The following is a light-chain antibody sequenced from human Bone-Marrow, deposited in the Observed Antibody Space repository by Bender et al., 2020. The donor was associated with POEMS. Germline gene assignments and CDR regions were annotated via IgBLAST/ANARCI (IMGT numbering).Light chain of an antibody. CDR1: SSDVGSYNL. CDR3: CSYAGGSTYV. CDR2: EVS. Sequence: QSALTQPASVSGSPGQSITISCTGTSSDVGSYNLVSWYQQHPGKAPKLMIYEVSKRPSGVSDRFSGSRSGNTASLTISGLQADDEADYYCCSYAGGSTYVFGTGTQVIV. J-gene: IGLJ1*01. V-gene: IGLV2-23*02.